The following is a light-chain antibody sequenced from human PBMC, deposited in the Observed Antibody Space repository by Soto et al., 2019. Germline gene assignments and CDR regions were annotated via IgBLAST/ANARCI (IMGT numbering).Light chain of an antibody. CDR3: QQRSNWPTIT. CDR2: DSS. V-gene: IGKV3-11*01. J-gene: IGKJ5*01. Sequence: EIVLTQSPATLSLSPGESATLSCRASQSVSDYLAWYQQKPCQAHRLLIYDSSTRATGIPARFSGSGSGTDFTLTISNLEPEDFAVYYCQQRSNWPTITFGQGTRLEIK. CDR1: QSVSDY.